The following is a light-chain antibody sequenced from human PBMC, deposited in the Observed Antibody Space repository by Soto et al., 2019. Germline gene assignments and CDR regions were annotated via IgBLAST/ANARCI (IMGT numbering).Light chain of an antibody. CDR3: QQRSNWPPLIT. J-gene: IGKJ5*01. CDR2: DAS. V-gene: IGKV3-11*01. CDR1: QSVSSY. Sequence: EIVLTQSPATLSLSPGERATLSCSASQSVSSYLAWYQQKPGQAPSLLIYDASNRATGIPARFSGSGSGTDFTLTISSLEPEDFAVYNCQQRSNWPPLITFGQGTRLEIK.